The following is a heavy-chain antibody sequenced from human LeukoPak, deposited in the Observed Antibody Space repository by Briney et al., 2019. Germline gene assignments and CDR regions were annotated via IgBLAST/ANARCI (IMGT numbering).Heavy chain of an antibody. CDR2: IVVGSGNT. V-gene: IGHV1-58*02. CDR1: GFTFTSSA. D-gene: IGHD2-2*01. Sequence: GTSVKVSCKASGFTFTSSAMQWVRQARGQRPEWIGWIVVGSGNTNYAQKFQERVTITRDMSTSTAYMELSSLRSEDTAVYYCAADRDCSSTSCYPFNFDSWGQGTLVTVSS. CDR3: AADRDCSSTSCYPFNFDS. J-gene: IGHJ4*02.